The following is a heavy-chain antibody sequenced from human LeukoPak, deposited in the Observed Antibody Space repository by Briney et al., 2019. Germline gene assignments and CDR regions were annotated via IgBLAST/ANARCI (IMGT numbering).Heavy chain of an antibody. V-gene: IGHV1-24*01. CDR3: ATVKSEVISGRYYYGSGSWYYFDY. CDR2: FDPEDGET. CDR1: GYTLTELS. J-gene: IGHJ4*02. Sequence: APVKVSCKVSGYTLTELSMHWVRQAPGKGLEWMGGFDPEDGETIYAQKFQGRVTMTEDTSTDTAYMELSSLRSEDTAVYYCATVKSEVISGRYYYGSGSWYYFDYWGQGTLVTVSS. D-gene: IGHD3-10*01.